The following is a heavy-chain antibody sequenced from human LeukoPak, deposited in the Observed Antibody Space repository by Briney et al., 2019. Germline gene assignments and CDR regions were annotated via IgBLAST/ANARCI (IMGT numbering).Heavy chain of an antibody. V-gene: IGHV1-46*01. CDR3: ARDRDKRITIFGVVITTPLEDGMDV. CDR2: INPSGGST. CDR1: GYTFTSYY. Sequence: ASVKVSCKASGYTFTSYYMHWVRQAPGQGLEWMGIINPSGGSTSYAQKLQGRVTMTTDTSTSTAYMELRSLRSDDTAVYYCARDRDKRITIFGVVITTPLEDGMDVWGQGTTVTVSS. J-gene: IGHJ6*02. D-gene: IGHD3-3*01.